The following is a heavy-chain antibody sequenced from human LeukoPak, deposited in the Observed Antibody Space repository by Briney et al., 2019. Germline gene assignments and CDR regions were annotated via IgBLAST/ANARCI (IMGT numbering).Heavy chain of an antibody. J-gene: IGHJ4*02. CDR2: INHSGST. V-gene: IGHV4-34*01. CDR3: ARSYCGGDCYTFDY. CDR1: GGSFSGYY. D-gene: IGHD2-21*02. Sequence: PSETLSLTCAVYGGSFSGYYWSWIRQPPGKGLEWIGEINHSGSTNYNPSLKSRVTISVDTSKNQFSLKLSSVTAADTAVYHCARSYCGGDCYTFDYWGQGTLVTVSS.